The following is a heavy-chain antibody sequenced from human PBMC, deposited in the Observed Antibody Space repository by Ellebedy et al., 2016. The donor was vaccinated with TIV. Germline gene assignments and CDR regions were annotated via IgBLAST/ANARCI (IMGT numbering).Heavy chain of an antibody. CDR1: GFTFSSYS. V-gene: IGHV3-48*02. CDR2: ISLSSSTI. CDR3: ARGPRFGESSFDY. Sequence: PGGSLRLSCAASGFTFSSYSMNWVRKAPGKGLEWVSHISLSSSTIYYADSVKGRFTISRDNAKNSLSLQLNSLRDEDTAVYSCARGPRFGESSFDYWGQGTLVTVSS. J-gene: IGHJ4*02. D-gene: IGHD3-10*01.